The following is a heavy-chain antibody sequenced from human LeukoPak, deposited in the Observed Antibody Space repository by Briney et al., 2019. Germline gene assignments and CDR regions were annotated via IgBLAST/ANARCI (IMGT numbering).Heavy chain of an antibody. CDR2: IYHSGST. CDR3: ARGGNAYLGNWFDP. Sequence: SETLSLTCAVSGGSISSGGYSWSWIRQPPGKGLEWIGYIYHSGSTYYNPSLKSRVTISVDRSKNQFSLKLSSVTAADTAVYYCARGGNAYLGNWFDPWGQGTLVTVSS. J-gene: IGHJ5*02. V-gene: IGHV4-30-2*01. CDR1: GGSISSGGYS. D-gene: IGHD4-23*01.